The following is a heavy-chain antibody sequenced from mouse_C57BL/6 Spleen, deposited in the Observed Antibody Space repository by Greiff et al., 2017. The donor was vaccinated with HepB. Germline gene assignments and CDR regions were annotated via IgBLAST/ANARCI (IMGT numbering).Heavy chain of an antibody. CDR1: GFSLTSYA. J-gene: IGHJ4*01. V-gene: IGHV2-9-1*01. D-gene: IGHD2-2*01. CDR2: IWTGGGT. Sequence: VKLMESGPGLVAPSQSLSITCTVSGFSLTSYAISWVRQPPGKGLEWLGVIWTGGGTNYNSALKSRLSISKDNSKSQVFLKMNSLQTDDTARYYCARNGYDGALYYAMDYWGQGTSVTVSS. CDR3: ARNGYDGALYYAMDY.